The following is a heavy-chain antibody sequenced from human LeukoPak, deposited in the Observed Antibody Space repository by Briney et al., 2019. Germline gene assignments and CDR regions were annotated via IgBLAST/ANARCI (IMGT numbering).Heavy chain of an antibody. V-gene: IGHV3-23*01. CDR3: AKGKAAVDYTMDV. CDR2: ISGTAGDT. CDR1: GFTFSSYA. J-gene: IGHJ6*02. Sequence: PGGSLRLSCAASGFTFSSYATSWVRRAPGKGLGWVSSISGTAGDTYYADSVKGRFTISRDNSKNTLFLQMNSLRAEDTAVYYCAKGKAAVDYTMDVWGQGTTVTVSS. D-gene: IGHD6-13*01.